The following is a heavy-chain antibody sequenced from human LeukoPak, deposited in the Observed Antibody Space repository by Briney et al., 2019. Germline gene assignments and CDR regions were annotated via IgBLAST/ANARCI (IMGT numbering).Heavy chain of an antibody. D-gene: IGHD1-14*01. CDR2: INDSGGNT. CDR3: AKGPDLAEY. Sequence: GGSLRLSCAASGFTFSSYAMSWVRQAPGKGLEWVSLINDSGGNTYYTDSVKGRFTISRDSSKNTLYLQMNSLRAEDTAVYYCAKGPDLAEYWGQGTLVTVSS. J-gene: IGHJ4*02. CDR1: GFTFSSYA. V-gene: IGHV3-23*01.